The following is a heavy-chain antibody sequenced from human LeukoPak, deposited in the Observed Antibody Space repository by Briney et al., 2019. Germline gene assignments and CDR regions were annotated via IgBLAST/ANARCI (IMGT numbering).Heavy chain of an antibody. CDR1: GFTFSSYA. CDR2: ISGSGGST. V-gene: IGHV3-23*01. D-gene: IGHD3-3*01. J-gene: IGHJ4*02. Sequence: PGGSLRLSCAASGFTFSSYAMSWVRQAPGKGLEWVSAISGSGGSTYYADSVKGRFTISRDNSKNTLYLQMNSLRAEDTAVYYCAKLFGMVTSSTRFFFDYWGQGTLVTVAT. CDR3: AKLFGMVTSSTRFFFDY.